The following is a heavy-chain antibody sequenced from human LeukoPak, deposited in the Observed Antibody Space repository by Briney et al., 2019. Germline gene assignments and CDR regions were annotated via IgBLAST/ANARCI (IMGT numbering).Heavy chain of an antibody. CDR1: GGSISSYY. V-gene: IGHV4-59*12. J-gene: IGHJ6*02. D-gene: IGHD3-3*01. CDR2: IYYSGST. Sequence: SETLSLTCTVSGGSISSYYWSWIRQPPGKGLEWIGYIYYSGSTNYNPSLKSRVTISVDTSKNQFSLKLTSVTAADTAVYYCARDRYDSYPMDVWGQGTTVTVSS. CDR3: ARDRYDSYPMDV.